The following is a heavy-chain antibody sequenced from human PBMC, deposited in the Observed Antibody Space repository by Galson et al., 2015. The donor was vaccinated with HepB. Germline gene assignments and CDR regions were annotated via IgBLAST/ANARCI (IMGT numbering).Heavy chain of an antibody. V-gene: IGHV3-30*01. J-gene: IGHJ3*02. D-gene: IGHD5-24*01. CDR3: AREGGDGYNLGGAFDI. CDR1: GFTFSSYP. CDR2: ISYDGNNK. Sequence: SLRLSCAASGFTFSSYPMHWVRQAPGKGLEWVATISYDGNNKYYADSMKGRFTVSRDNSKTTPFLQMNSLRAEDTAMYYCAREGGDGYNLGGAFDIWGQGTMVTVSS.